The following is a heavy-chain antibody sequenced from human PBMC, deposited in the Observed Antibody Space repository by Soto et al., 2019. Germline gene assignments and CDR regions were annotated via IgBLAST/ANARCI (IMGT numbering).Heavy chain of an antibody. Sequence: GASVQVSCKASGYTFTSYAMHWVRQAPGQRLEWMGWINAGNGNTKYSQKFQGRVTITRDTSASTAYMELSSLRSEDTAVYYCARDGPRGFRAEAGTFDYWGKGARVTVSS. CDR1: GYTFTSYA. D-gene: IGHD6-19*01. CDR2: INAGNGNT. J-gene: IGHJ4*02. CDR3: ARDGPRGFRAEAGTFDY. V-gene: IGHV1-3*01.